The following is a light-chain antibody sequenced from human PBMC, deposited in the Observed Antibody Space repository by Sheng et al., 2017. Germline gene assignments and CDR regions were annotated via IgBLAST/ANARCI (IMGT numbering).Light chain of an antibody. V-gene: IGKV3-20*01. CDR3: QQYNNWPPYA. J-gene: IGKJ2*01. CDR2: GGS. Sequence: EIVLTQSPGTLSLSPGERATLSCRTSESVVSSSLTWYQQKPGQAPRLLIYGGSIRATGIPDRFSGRGSGTDFTLTISRLEPEDFAVYYCQQYNNWPPYAFGQGTKLEIK. CDR1: ESVVSSS.